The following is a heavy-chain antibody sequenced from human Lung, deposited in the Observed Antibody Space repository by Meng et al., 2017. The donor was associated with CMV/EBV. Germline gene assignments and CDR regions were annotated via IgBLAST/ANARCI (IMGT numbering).Heavy chain of an antibody. D-gene: IGHD2-15*01. CDR1: GSTFTSYD. CDR3: ARGYCSGGSCPVFDP. V-gene: IGHV1-8*01. J-gene: IGHJ5*02. Sequence: AEVKKPGASVKVSFKASGSTFTSYDINWVRQATGQGLEWMGWMNPNSGNTGYAQKFQGRVTMTRNTSISTAYMELSSLRSEDTAVYYCARGYCSGGSCPVFDPWGQGTLVTVSS. CDR2: MNPNSGNT.